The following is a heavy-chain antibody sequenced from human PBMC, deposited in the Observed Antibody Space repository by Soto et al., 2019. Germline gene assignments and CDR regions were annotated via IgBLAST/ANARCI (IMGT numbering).Heavy chain of an antibody. Sequence: QLQLQESGPGLVKPSETLYLTCTVSGGSISSSSYYWGWIRQPPGKGLEWIGSIYYSGSTYYNPYLKRRVTVGVDTSEKQSTMKLSSLVAADTAVYYCARTERAVRRHEAFDIWGKGRMVPVSS. CDR3: ARTERAVRRHEAFDI. D-gene: IGHD3-10*01. CDR1: GGSISSSSYY. J-gene: IGHJ3*02. V-gene: IGHV4-39*01. CDR2: IYYSGST.